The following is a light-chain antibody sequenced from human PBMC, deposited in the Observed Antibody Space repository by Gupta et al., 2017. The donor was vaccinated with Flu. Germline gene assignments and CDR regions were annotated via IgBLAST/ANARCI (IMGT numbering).Light chain of an antibody. V-gene: IGLV3-21*03. J-gene: IGLJ2*01. Sequence: GKTGRISGGGDKIGSYSVHWYQQKPGQAPVLIVYDDNHRPSGIPERFSGSNSGNTATLTISRVEAADEADYYCQMWDRRDDKRNFGGGTKVAVL. CDR2: DDN. CDR3: QMWDRRDDKRN. CDR1: KIGSYS.